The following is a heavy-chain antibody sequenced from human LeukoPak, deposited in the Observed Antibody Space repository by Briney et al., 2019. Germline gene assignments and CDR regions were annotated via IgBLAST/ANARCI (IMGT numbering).Heavy chain of an antibody. CDR1: GFTFSSYA. V-gene: IGHV3-30-3*01. J-gene: IGHJ4*02. D-gene: IGHD1-7*01. CDR3: ARDGVTGTTH. CDR2: ISYDGSNK. Sequence: GGSLRLSCAASGFTFSSYAMHWVRQAPGKGLEWVAVISYDGSNKYYADSVKGRFTISRDNAKNSLYLQMNSLRAEDTAVYYCARDGVTGTTHWGQGTLVTVSS.